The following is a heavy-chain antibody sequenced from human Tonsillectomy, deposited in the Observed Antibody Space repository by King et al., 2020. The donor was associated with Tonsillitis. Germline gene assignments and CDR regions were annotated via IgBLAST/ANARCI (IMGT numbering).Heavy chain of an antibody. CDR1: GFSLSNARMG. CDR2: IFWNDEK. J-gene: IGHJ6*02. D-gene: IGHD4-17*01. CDR3: ARIVTLVTTTAYYYGMDV. Sequence: VTLKESGPVLVKPTETLTLTCTVSGFSLSNARMGVSWIRQPPGKALEWLAHIFWNDEKSYSTSLKSSLTISKDTSKSQVVLSMTNMDPVDTATYYCARIVTLVTTTAYYYGMDVWGQGTTVTVSS. V-gene: IGHV2-26*01.